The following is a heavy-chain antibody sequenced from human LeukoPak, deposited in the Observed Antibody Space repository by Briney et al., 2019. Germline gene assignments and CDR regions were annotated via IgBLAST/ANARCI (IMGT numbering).Heavy chain of an antibody. CDR3: ARGSWASPFGDYGDYRTDY. D-gene: IGHD4-17*01. Sequence: GGSLRLSCAASGFTFSSYAMHWVRQAPGKGLERVAVISYDGSNKYYADSVKGRFTISRDNSKNTLYLQMNSLRAEDTAVYYCARGSWASPFGDYGDYRTDYWGQGTLVTVSS. V-gene: IGHV3-30-3*01. J-gene: IGHJ4*02. CDR2: ISYDGSNK. CDR1: GFTFSSYA.